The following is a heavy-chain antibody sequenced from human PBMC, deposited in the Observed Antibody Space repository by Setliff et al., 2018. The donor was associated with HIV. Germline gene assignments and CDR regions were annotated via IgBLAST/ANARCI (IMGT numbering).Heavy chain of an antibody. CDR3: ARGHYYDSSGYYIGMDV. CDR1: GGSISSSNW. Sequence: PSETLSLTCAVSGGSISSSNWWSWVRQSPGKGLEWIGEIYHSGSTDYNPSLKSRVTISVDTSKNQFSLKLSSVTAADTAVYYCARGHYYDSSGYYIGMDVWGQGTTVTVSS. J-gene: IGHJ6*02. V-gene: IGHV4-4*02. D-gene: IGHD3-22*01. CDR2: IYHSGST.